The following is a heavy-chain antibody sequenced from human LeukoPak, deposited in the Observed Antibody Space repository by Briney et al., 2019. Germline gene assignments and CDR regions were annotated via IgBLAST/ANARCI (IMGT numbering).Heavy chain of an antibody. D-gene: IGHD6-19*01. CDR3: ARLVHWNDGSSGWFGAFDI. J-gene: IGHJ3*02. CDR1: GDSVSSNRAA. CDR2: TYYRSKWYN. V-gene: IGHV6-1*01. Sequence: SSQTLSLTCAISGDSVSSNRAAWDWIRQSPSRGLEWLGRTYYRSKWYNVYAVSVKSRITINPDTSKNQFSLQLNSVTPEDTAVYYCARLVHWNDGSSGWFGAFDIWGQGTMVTVSS.